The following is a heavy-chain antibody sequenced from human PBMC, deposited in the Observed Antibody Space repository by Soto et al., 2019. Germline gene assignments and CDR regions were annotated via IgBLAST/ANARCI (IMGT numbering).Heavy chain of an antibody. CDR3: ASKVKGVVVANDAIDI. Sequence: SVKVSCKASGGTFSSYAISWVRQAPGQGLEWMGGIIPIFGTANYAQKFQGRVTITADESTSTAYMELSSLRSEDTAVYYCASKVKGVVVANDAIDIWGQGTMVTVSS. CDR2: IIPIFGTA. V-gene: IGHV1-69*13. J-gene: IGHJ3*02. CDR1: GGTFSSYA. D-gene: IGHD3-22*01.